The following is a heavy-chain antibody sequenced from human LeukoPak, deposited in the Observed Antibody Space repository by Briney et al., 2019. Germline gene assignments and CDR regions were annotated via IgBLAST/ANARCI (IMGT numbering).Heavy chain of an antibody. D-gene: IGHD7-27*01. V-gene: IGHV3-74*01. Sequence: GGSLRLSCAASGFTFSSYWMHWVSQAPGKRLVWVSRINSDGSSTSYADSVKGRFTISRDNAKNTLYLQMNSLRAEDTAVYYCARDVNWVTPLDYWGQGTLVTVSS. CDR3: ARDVNWVTPLDY. CDR1: GFTFSSYW. J-gene: IGHJ4*02. CDR2: INSDGSST.